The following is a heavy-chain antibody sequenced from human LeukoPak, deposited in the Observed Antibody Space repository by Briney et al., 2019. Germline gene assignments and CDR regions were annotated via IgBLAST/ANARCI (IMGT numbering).Heavy chain of an antibody. CDR1: GGSISSYY. CDR3: AKERIAVAGTRALDY. Sequence: SETLSLTCTVSGGSISSYYWSWIRQPPGKGLEWIGYIYYSGSTNYNPSLKSRVTISVDTSKNQFSLKLSSVTAADTAVYYCAKERIAVAGTRALDYWGQGTLVTVSS. D-gene: IGHD6-19*01. CDR2: IYYSGST. V-gene: IGHV4-59*12. J-gene: IGHJ4*02.